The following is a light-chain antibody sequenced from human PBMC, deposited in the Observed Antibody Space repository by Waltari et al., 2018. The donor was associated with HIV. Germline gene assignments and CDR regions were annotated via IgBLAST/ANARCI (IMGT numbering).Light chain of an antibody. Sequence: QSALTQPASVSGSLGQSITFSCTGTSSDIGSYNYVSWYQKHPGKAPKIIIYDVTNRPSGVSNRFSGSKSGNTASLTISGLQAEDEADYYCTSFTSSSAWVFGGGTMLTVL. V-gene: IGLV2-14*03. CDR2: DVT. J-gene: IGLJ3*02. CDR3: TSFTSSSAWV. CDR1: SSDIGSYNY.